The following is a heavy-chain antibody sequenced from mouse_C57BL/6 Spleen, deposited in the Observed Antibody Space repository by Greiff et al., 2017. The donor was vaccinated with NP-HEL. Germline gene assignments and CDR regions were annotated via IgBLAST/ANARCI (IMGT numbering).Heavy chain of an antibody. J-gene: IGHJ2*01. CDR2: IYPGDGDT. Sequence: QVQLQQSGAELVKPGASVKISCKASGYAFSSYWMNWVKQRPGKGLEWIGQIYPGDGDTNYNGKFKGKATLTADKSSSTAYMQLSSLTSEDSAVYFCARGGFYYYGSGIFDYWGQGTTLTVSS. CDR3: ARGGFYYYGSGIFDY. V-gene: IGHV1-80*01. CDR1: GYAFSSYW. D-gene: IGHD1-1*01.